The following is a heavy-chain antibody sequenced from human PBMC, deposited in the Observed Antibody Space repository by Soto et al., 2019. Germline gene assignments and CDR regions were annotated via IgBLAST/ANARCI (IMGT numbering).Heavy chain of an antibody. D-gene: IGHD3-22*01. CDR3: ARLTYYYDSSGYFSWFDP. CDR1: GYSFTSYW. J-gene: IGHJ5*02. Sequence: PGESLKISCKGSGYSFTSYWIGWVRQMPGKGLEWMGVIYPGDSDTRYSPSFQGQVTISADKSISTAYLQWSSLKASDTAMYYCARLTYYYDSSGYFSWFDPWGQGTLVTVSS. V-gene: IGHV5-51*01. CDR2: IYPGDSDT.